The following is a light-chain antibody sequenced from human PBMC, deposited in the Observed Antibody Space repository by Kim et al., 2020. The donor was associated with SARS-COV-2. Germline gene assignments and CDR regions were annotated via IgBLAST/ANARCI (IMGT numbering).Light chain of an antibody. CDR2: QDN. V-gene: IGLV3-1*01. J-gene: IGLJ3*02. CDR3: QAWDGSTAV. CDR1: KLGDKY. Sequence: SYELTQPPSVSVSPGQTASITCSGDKLGDKYAYWYQQKPGQSPVLVIYQDNKRPSGIPERFSGSNSGNTATLTISGTQAMDEADYYCQAWDGSTAVFGGGTQLTVL.